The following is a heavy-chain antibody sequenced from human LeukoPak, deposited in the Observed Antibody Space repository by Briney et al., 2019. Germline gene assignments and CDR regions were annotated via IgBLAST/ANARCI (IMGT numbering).Heavy chain of an antibody. D-gene: IGHD3-3*01. CDR2: IYYSGST. Sequence: SETLSLTCTVSGGSISSGGYYWSWIRQHPGTGLEWIGYIYYSGSTYYNPSLKSRVTISVDTSKNQFSLKLSSVTAADTAVYYCARSRYDFWSGSVDYYMDVWGKGTTVTVSS. V-gene: IGHV4-31*03. CDR1: GGSISSGGYY. CDR3: ARSRYDFWSGSVDYYMDV. J-gene: IGHJ6*03.